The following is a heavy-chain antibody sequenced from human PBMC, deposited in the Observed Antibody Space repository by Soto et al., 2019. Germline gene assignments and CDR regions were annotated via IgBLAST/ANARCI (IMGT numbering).Heavy chain of an antibody. CDR1: GYTFTSYG. D-gene: IGHD6-13*01. J-gene: IGHJ5*02. Sequence: ASVKVSCKASGYTFTSYGIHWVRQAPGQRLEWMGWINAANGDTKYSPKFQGRVTITRDTSASTAYMELSSLRSEDTAVYYCVRRHVSATGIDWFDPWGQGTLVTAPQ. V-gene: IGHV1-3*01. CDR3: VRRHVSATGIDWFDP. CDR2: INAANGDT.